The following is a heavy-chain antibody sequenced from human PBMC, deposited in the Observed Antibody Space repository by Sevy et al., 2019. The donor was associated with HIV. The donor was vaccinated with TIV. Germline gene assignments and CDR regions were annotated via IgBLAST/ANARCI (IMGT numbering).Heavy chain of an antibody. CDR3: ARQTSRPPGDP. Sequence: SETLSLTCTVSGGSISSSSDYWGWIRQPPGKGLEWIGSIYYSGSTYYNPSLKSRVTISVDTSKNQFSLKLSSVTAADTAVYYCARQTSRPPGDPWGQGTLVTVSS. CDR2: IYYSGST. CDR1: GGSISSSSDY. J-gene: IGHJ5*02. V-gene: IGHV4-39*01.